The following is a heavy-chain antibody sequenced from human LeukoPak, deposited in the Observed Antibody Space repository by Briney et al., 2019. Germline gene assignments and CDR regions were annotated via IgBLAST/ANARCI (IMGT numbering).Heavy chain of an antibody. CDR2: FDPEDGET. J-gene: IGHJ4*02. D-gene: IGHD3-22*01. CDR3: ATWAGAVIVDKNGGVY. V-gene: IGHV1-24*01. CDR1: GYTLTELS. Sequence: ASVKVSCKVSGYTLTELSMHWVRQAPGKGLEWMGGFDPEDGETIYAQKFQGRVTMTEDTSTDTAYMELSSLRSEDTAVFYCATWAGAVIVDKNGGVYWGQGTLVTVSS.